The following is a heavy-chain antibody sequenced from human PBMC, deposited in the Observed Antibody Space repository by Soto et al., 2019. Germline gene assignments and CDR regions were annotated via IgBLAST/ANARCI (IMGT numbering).Heavy chain of an antibody. Sequence: GESLKISCKASGYSFTNYWIGWVRQVPGKGLEWLGNIYPADSDTRYSPSFQGQVTITVDKSTTTAYLQWNNLKPSDTAMYFCARPTGYSTGWYDDYWGQGTQVTVSS. J-gene: IGHJ4*02. CDR1: GYSFTNYW. CDR2: IYPADSDT. V-gene: IGHV5-51*01. CDR3: ARPTGYSTGWYDDY. D-gene: IGHD6-19*01.